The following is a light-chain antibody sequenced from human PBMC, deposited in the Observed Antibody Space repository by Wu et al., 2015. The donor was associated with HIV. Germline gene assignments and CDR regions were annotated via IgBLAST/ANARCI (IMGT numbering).Light chain of an antibody. V-gene: IGKV1-8*01. CDR1: QDISSY. J-gene: IGKJ1*01. CDR3: HQYYSDPXT. Sequence: AIQITQSPSSLSASTGDRVTISCRASQDISSYLAWYQQKPGQVPKLLIYAASTLQSGVPSRFSGSGSGTDFTLTISCLQSEDFATYYCHQYYSDPXTFGQGTKVEIK. CDR2: AAS.